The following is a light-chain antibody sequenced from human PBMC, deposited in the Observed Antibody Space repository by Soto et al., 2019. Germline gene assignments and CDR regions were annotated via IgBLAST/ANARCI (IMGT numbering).Light chain of an antibody. V-gene: IGKV3-20*01. J-gene: IGKJ5*01. Sequence: ENVMTQSPATLSVSPGGRATLSCRASQSVSSNYLAWYQQKPGQAPRLLIYGVSSRATGVPVSFSGSGSGTDFTLTISRLEPEDFAVYYCQQYVSAPITFGQGTRLEIK. CDR2: GVS. CDR3: QQYVSAPIT. CDR1: QSVSSNY.